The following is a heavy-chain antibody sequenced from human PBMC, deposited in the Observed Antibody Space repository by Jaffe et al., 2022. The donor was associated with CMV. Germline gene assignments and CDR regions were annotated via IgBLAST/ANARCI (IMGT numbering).Heavy chain of an antibody. D-gene: IGHD6-25*01. J-gene: IGHJ4*02. CDR1: GYSVSNYW. CDR3: ARRVTLFAAANTKVYFFDY. Sequence: EVHLVQSGAEVRKPGESLKISCKASGYSVSNYWIGWVRQKPGKGLEWMGVIYPGDSDTRYSPSFQGQVTISADKSLSTAYLQWSSLRASDTAIYYCARRVTLFAAANTKVYFFDYWGQGTLVTVSS. CDR2: IYPGDSDT. V-gene: IGHV5-51*01.